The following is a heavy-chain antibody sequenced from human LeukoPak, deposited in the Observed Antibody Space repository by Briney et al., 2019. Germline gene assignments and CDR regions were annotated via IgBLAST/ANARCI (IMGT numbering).Heavy chain of an antibody. D-gene: IGHD5-24*01. V-gene: IGHV3-23*01. CDR1: GFTCRSYA. J-gene: IGHJ6*02. CDR3: ARFNLDV. Sequence: GGSLRLSCAASGFTCRSYAMRWVRQAPGQGLVWGSGFSGTGTNTYYAESVKGRFTISRDSSKNTLYLQMSSVRAEDTAVYYCARFNLDVWGQGTTDIVSS. CDR2: FSGTGTNT.